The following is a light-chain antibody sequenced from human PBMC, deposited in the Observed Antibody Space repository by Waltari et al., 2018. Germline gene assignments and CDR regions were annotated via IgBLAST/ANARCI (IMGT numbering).Light chain of an antibody. J-gene: IGKJ1*01. CDR2: AAS. Sequence: DIQMTQSPSSLSASVGDRVTITCRASQSISSYLNWYQQKPGKAPKLLIYAASSLQSGVPSRFSGSGSGTDFSLIINGLQPEDLATYYCQQSYTQWTFGHGTKVEVK. V-gene: IGKV1-39*01. CDR3: QQSYTQWT. CDR1: QSISSY.